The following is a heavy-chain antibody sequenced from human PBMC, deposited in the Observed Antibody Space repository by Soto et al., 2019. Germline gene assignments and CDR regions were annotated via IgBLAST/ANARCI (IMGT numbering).Heavy chain of an antibody. CDR3: ARDLERDGPAYGMDV. V-gene: IGHV3-7*01. CDR1: GFTLSSYW. D-gene: IGHD1-1*01. CDR2: IKQDGSEK. J-gene: IGHJ6*02. Sequence: GGSLRLSCAASGFTLSSYWMSWVRQAPGKGLEWVANIKQDGSEKYYVDSVKGRFTISRDNAKNSLYLQMNSLRAEDTAVYYCARDLERDGPAYGMDVWGQGTTVTVSS.